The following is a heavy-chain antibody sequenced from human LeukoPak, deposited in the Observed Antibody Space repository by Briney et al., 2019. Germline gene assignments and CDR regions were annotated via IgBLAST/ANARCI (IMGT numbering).Heavy chain of an antibody. V-gene: IGHV3-23*01. Sequence: GGSLRLSCAASGFTFNKNGMIWVRQAPGKGLEWVSAISGGGVTFYSDSVKGRFTISRNNSNNTLFSQMNSLRVEDTALYYCAKGDDYWSGYYGPWGQGTLVTVSS. CDR3: AKGDDYWSGYYGP. CDR1: GFTFNKNG. J-gene: IGHJ5*02. CDR2: ISGGGVT. D-gene: IGHD3-3*01.